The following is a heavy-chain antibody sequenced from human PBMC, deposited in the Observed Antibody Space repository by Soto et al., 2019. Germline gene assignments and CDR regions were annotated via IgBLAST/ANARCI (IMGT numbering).Heavy chain of an antibody. D-gene: IGHD3-10*01. CDR2: PFDTGAT. CDR3: ARGRSDSAGSSFGRRMDV. J-gene: IGHJ6*02. V-gene: IGHV4-61*01. Sequence: QVQLQESGPGLVKSSETLSLICFASGEALGSGQSYWNWIRQAPGQGQEWIGQPFDTGATKFSASLKSRVTMSVDTSKSQISLTLTSVTAADSATYFCARGRSDSAGSSFGRRMDVWGQGTTVTVSS. CDR1: GEALGSGQSY.